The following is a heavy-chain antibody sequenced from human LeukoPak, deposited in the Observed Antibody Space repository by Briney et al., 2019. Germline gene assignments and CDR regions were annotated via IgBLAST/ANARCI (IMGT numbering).Heavy chain of an antibody. D-gene: IGHD3-10*01. CDR2: MNPNSGNK. Sequence: GASVKVSCTASGYTFTSYDVNWVRQAAGQGLEGMGWMNPNSGNKGYAQKFQGRVTMTRNTSISTAYMELSSLRSEDTAVYYCARSLYGSGSYYREDAFDIWGQGTMVTVSS. CDR1: GYTFTSYD. J-gene: IGHJ3*02. V-gene: IGHV1-8*01. CDR3: ARSLYGSGSYYREDAFDI.